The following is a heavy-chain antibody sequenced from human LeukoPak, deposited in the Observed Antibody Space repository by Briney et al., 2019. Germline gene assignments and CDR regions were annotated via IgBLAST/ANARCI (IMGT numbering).Heavy chain of an antibody. D-gene: IGHD3-16*01. CDR2: IYWDDDK. J-gene: IGHJ6*02. CDR1: GFSLSTSGVG. CDR3: VHRLYYDVESLPRGCYGMDV. V-gene: IGHV2-5*02. Sequence: SGPTLVNPTQTLTLTCTCSGFSLSTSGVGVGWIRQPPGKALEWLALIYWDDDKRYSPSLKSRLTITKDTSKNLVVLTMTNMDPADTATYYCVHRLYYDVESLPRGCYGMDVWGQGTTVTVSS.